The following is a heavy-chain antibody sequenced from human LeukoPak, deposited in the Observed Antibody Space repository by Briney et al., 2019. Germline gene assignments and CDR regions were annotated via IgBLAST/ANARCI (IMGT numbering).Heavy chain of an antibody. J-gene: IGHJ5*02. V-gene: IGHV3-7*01. CDR1: GFSFSSYW. Sequence: GGSLRLSCAASGFSFSSYWMTWVRQVPGQGLQWVANIKEDGGERNYVDSVRGRFIISRDNAKNPLHLQMNSLRADDTGVYHCVRDRGIVGQFDPWGRGTLVTVSS. CDR3: VRDRGIVGQFDP. D-gene: IGHD2-15*01. CDR2: IKEDGGER.